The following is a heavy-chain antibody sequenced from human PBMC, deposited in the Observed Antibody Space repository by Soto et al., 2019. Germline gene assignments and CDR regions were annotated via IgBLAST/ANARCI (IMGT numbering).Heavy chain of an antibody. J-gene: IGHJ2*01. CDR2: ISYDGSNK. CDR3: ARVGVYDSSGYYYRYWYFDL. Sequence: QVQLVESGGGVVQPGRSLRLSCAASGFTFSSYAMHWVRQAPGKGLEWVAVISYDGSNKYYVDSVKGRFTISRDNSKNSQYLQMTGLMAEDTAVYSSARVGVYDSSGYYYRYWYFDLWGSGTLVAVAS. D-gene: IGHD3-22*01. V-gene: IGHV3-30-3*01. CDR1: GFTFSSYA.